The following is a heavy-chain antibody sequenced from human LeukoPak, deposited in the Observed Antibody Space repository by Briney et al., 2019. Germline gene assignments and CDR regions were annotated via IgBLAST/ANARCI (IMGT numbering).Heavy chain of an antibody. CDR2: INRSGRTI. CDR1: GFTFSSYE. Sequence: AGGSLRLSCVASGFTFSSYEMNWVRQAPGKGLEWVSYINRSGRTIYYADSVKGRFTISRDNAKNSLYLQLNSLRAGDTAVYYCARDREWLPFLFDYWGQGTLVTVSS. J-gene: IGHJ4*02. V-gene: IGHV3-48*03. CDR3: ARDREWLPFLFDY. D-gene: IGHD5-12*01.